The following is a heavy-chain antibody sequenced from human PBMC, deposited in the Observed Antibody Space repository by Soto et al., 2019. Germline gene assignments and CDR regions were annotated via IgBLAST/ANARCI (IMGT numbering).Heavy chain of an antibody. D-gene: IGHD2-2*01. Sequence: PSXTLSLTCTVSGGSISSSSYYWGWIRQPPGKGLEGIGSIYYSGSTYYNPSLKSRVTISVDTSKNQFSLKLSSVTAADTAVYYCARHLTSGDWTGTSCYLDVWGKGTTVTVSS. CDR2: IYYSGST. V-gene: IGHV4-39*01. CDR3: ARHLTSGDWTGTSCYLDV. J-gene: IGHJ6*04. CDR1: GGSISSSSYY.